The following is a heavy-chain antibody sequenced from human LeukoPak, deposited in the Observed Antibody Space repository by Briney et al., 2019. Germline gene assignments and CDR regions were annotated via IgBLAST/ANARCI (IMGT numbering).Heavy chain of an antibody. CDR3: AREYGDAFDI. Sequence: AAPLSFSWTFSYSSISCWYWSLSRQPARKLLEWIGRNYTSSSTNYNPSLKSRVTISVDTSKNQFSLKLSSVTAADTAVYYCAREYGDAFDIWGQGTMVTVSS. CDR2: NYTSSST. CDR1: YSSISCWY. J-gene: IGHJ3*02. V-gene: IGHV4-4*07. D-gene: IGHD3-10*01.